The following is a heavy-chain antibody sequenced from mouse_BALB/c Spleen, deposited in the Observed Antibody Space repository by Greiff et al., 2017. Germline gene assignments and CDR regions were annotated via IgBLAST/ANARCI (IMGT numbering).Heavy chain of an antibody. CDR2: ISSGGST. CDR3: ARGEGLLRGYYYAMDY. J-gene: IGHJ4*01. CDR1: GFTFSSYA. D-gene: IGHD3-1*01. V-gene: IGHV5-6-5*01. Sequence: EVQRVESGGGLVKPGGSLKLSCAASGFTFSSYAMSWVRQPPEKRLEWVASISSGGSTYYPDSVKGRFTISRDNARNILYLQMSSLRSEDTAMYYCARGEGLLRGYYYAMDYWGQGTSVTVSS.